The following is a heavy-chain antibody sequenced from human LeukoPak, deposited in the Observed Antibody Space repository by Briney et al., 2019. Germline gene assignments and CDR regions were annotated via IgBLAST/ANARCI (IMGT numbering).Heavy chain of an antibody. D-gene: IGHD6-13*01. CDR1: GDSISSYY. J-gene: IGHJ4*02. CDR2: IYHSGST. V-gene: IGHV4-59*01. CDR3: ATGYSSTWYYFDY. Sequence: SETLSLTCTVSGDSISSYYWSWIRQPPGKGLEWIGYIYHSGSTNYNPSLKSRVTISADTSKDQFTLKLASVTAADTAVYYCATGYSSTWYYFDYWGQGTLVTVSS.